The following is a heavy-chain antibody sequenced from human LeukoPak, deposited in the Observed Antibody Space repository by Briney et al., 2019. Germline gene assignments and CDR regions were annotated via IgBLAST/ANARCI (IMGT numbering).Heavy chain of an antibody. CDR2: IQNDASTE. D-gene: IGHD2-21*01. J-gene: IGHJ4*02. V-gene: IGHV3-33*05. CDR1: GFIFSHYG. CDR3: ARELSQIVWGGLDY. Sequence: WGSLRLSCAASGFIFSHYGMHWVRQAPGKGLEWVAVIQNDASTENFADSVKGRFTISRDNSKNTVFLQMNSLRVEDTAVYYCARELSQIVWGGLDYGGQGTLVSVSS.